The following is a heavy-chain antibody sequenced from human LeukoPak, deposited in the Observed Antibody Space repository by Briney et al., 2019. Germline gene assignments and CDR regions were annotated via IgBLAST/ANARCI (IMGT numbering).Heavy chain of an antibody. V-gene: IGHV4-59*01. J-gene: IGHJ5*02. CDR3: ARDLGSSPRGYWFDP. Sequence: SETLSLTCTVSGGSISSYYWSWIRQPPGKGLEWIGYIYYSGSTNYNPSLKSRVTISVDTSKNQFSLKLSSVTAADTAVYYCARDLGSSPRGYWFDPWGQGTLVTVSS. D-gene: IGHD6-6*01. CDR2: IYYSGST. CDR1: GGSISSYY.